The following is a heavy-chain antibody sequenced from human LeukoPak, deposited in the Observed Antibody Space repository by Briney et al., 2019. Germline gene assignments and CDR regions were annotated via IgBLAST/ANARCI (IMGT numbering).Heavy chain of an antibody. D-gene: IGHD2-2*01. CDR1: GGTFSSYA. J-gene: IGHJ6*02. CDR3: ARDFSAIVVVPAAMEGMDV. CDR2: IIPIFGTA. V-gene: IGHV1-69*13. Sequence: SVKVSCMASGGTFSSYAISWVRQAPGQGLEWMGGIIPIFGTANYAQKFQGRVTITADESTSTAYMELSSLRSEDTAVYYCARDFSAIVVVPAAMEGMDVWGQGTTVTVSS.